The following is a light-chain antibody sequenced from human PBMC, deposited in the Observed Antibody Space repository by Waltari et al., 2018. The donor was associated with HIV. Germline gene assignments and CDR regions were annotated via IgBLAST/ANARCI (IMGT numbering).Light chain of an antibody. J-gene: IGLJ2*01. CDR3: QSADSSGTYVV. V-gene: IGLV3-25*03. CDR1: ALTKQY. CDR2: KDS. Sequence: SYELTQPPSVSVSPGQTARITCSADALTKQYAYWYQQKPGQAPVLVIYKDSEMPSGIPERFSGSSSGTTVTLTISGVQAEDEADYYCQSADSSGTYVVFGGGTKLTVL.